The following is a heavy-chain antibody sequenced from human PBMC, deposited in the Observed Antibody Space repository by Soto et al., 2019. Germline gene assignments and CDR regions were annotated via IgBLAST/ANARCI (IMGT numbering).Heavy chain of an antibody. D-gene: IGHD1-26*01. J-gene: IGHJ4*02. Sequence: GGSLRLSXAASGFTFSSYGMHWVRQAPGKGLEWVAVIWYDGSNKYYADSVKGRFTISRDNSKNTLYLQMNSLRAEDTAVYYCARDPGRIVGALGGLDYWGQGTLVTVSS. CDR1: GFTFSSYG. CDR3: ARDPGRIVGALGGLDY. V-gene: IGHV3-33*01. CDR2: IWYDGSNK.